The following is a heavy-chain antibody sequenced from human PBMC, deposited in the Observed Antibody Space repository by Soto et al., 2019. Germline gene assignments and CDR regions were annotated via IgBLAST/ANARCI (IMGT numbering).Heavy chain of an antibody. Sequence: QITLKESGPTLVKPTQTLTLTCTFSGFSLSTGGVGVGWIRQPPGKALEWLGIIYWDDDKRYRPSLKSRLTITKDTSKNQLVLTMNNMDPVDTATYYCAHLPWKQLWPRAPVVYWGQGTPVTVSA. V-gene: IGHV2-5*02. CDR2: IYWDDDK. CDR1: GFSLSTGGVG. CDR3: AHLPWKQLWPRAPVVY. D-gene: IGHD5-18*01. J-gene: IGHJ4*02.